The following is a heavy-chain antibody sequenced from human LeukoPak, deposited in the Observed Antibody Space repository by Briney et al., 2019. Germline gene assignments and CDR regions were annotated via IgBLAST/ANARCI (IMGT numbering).Heavy chain of an antibody. CDR1: GFTFSDYT. CDR2: IEPNGNEK. V-gene: IGHV3-30*02. D-gene: IGHD2-2*01. CDR3: ARGVTSWPQGPYHFDY. Sequence: PGGPLRFSCAVSGFTFSDYTMNWVPQAPGKGLKWLASIEPNGNEKYSSDSLKDRFTISRDNSKNTLYLQLNTVRPEDTAVFYCARGVTSWPQGPYHFDYWGQGILITVSS. J-gene: IGHJ4*02.